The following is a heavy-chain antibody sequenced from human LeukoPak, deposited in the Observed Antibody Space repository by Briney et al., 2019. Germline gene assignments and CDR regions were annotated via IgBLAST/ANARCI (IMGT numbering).Heavy chain of an antibody. J-gene: IGHJ4*02. Sequence: PGGSLRLSCAASGFTVSSNYMSWVRQAPGKGLEWVSVIYSGGTTYYADSVKGRFTISRDNSKNSLYLQMNSLRAEDTAVYYCARAVGASEGVDYWGQGTLVTVSS. D-gene: IGHD1-26*01. CDR2: IYSGGTT. V-gene: IGHV3-53*01. CDR1: GFTVSSNY. CDR3: ARAVGASEGVDY.